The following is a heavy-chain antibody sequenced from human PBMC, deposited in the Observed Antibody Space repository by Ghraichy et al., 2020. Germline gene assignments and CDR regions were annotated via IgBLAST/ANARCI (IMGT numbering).Heavy chain of an antibody. CDR3: ALGPRRGNWNPPNWFDP. J-gene: IGHJ5*02. V-gene: IGHV4-30-4*01. D-gene: IGHD1-20*01. Sequence: SETLSLTCTVSGGSISSGDYYWSWIRQPPGKGLEWIGYIYYSGSTYYNPSLKSRVTISVDTSKNQFSLKLSSVTAADTAVYYCALGPRRGNWNPPNWFDPWGQGTLVTVSS. CDR1: GGSISSGDYY. CDR2: IYYSGST.